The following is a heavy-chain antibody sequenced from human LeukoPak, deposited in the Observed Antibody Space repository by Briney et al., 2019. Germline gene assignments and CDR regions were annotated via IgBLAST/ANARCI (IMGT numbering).Heavy chain of an antibody. J-gene: IGHJ3*02. CDR1: GFPCSNFP. V-gene: IGHV3-64D*09. CDR3: VRGKFSWNYDAFDI. CDR2: IGSNGDST. Sequence: GGSLRLSCSASGFPCSNFPVHWVRQAPGKGPEYVSGIGSNGDSTYYADSVKGRFTISRDNSKDMLYLQMSSLRPDDTALYYCVRGKFSWNYDAFDIWGQGTMVTVSS. D-gene: IGHD1-7*01.